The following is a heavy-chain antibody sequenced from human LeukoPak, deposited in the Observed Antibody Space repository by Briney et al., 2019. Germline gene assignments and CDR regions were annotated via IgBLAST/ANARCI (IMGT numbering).Heavy chain of an antibody. CDR2: ISGSVDST. Sequence: GGSLRLSCAASGFTFSTYWMHWVRQAPGKGLEWVSAISGSVDSTYYADSVKGRFTISRDNSKNTVYLQMNSLRAEDTAVYYCANGIDSTGYYPFDYWGQGTLVTVSS. V-gene: IGHV3-23*01. J-gene: IGHJ4*02. D-gene: IGHD3-22*01. CDR1: GFTFSTYW. CDR3: ANGIDSTGYYPFDY.